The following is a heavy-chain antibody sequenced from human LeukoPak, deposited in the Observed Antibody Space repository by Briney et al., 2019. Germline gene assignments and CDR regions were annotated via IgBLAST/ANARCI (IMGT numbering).Heavy chain of an antibody. CDR2: IYHSGIT. Sequence: SETLSLTCAVSGYSITNNYFWGWIRQTPGKGLEWIGAIYHSGITYYNPSLKSRVTISMDTSKNQFSLKLTSVTAADTAVYYCARGQGIAGEPDDYWGQGTLVTVSS. D-gene: IGHD1-14*01. V-gene: IGHV4-38-2*01. CDR1: GYSITNNYF. J-gene: IGHJ4*02. CDR3: ARGQGIAGEPDDY.